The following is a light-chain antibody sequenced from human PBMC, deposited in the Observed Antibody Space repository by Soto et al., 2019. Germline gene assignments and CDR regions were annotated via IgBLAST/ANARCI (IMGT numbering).Light chain of an antibody. V-gene: IGKV3D-20*02. J-gene: IGKJ5*01. CDR1: QSISLNY. CDR3: QERRNWQVA. Sequence: EIVLPQSPGTLSLSQGERAILSCRASQSISLNYLAWYQHKPGQAPRLLISGVSRRATGIPYRFSGSGSGTDFTLAFSRLEPEDFAVDYCQERRNWQVAVGQGTRLEL. CDR2: GVS.